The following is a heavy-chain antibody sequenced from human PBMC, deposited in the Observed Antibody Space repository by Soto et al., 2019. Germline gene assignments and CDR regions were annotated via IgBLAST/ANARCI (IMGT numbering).Heavy chain of an antibody. CDR1: GFTFSSYN. Sequence: EVQLVESGGGLVQPGGSLRLSCAASGFTFSSYNMNWVRQAPGKGLEWVSYISSSSSTIYYADSVKGRFTISRDNAKNSLYLQMNSLRDEDTAVYYCARDLGYGDPTWPYCDYWGQGTLVTVSS. CDR2: ISSSSSTI. D-gene: IGHD4-17*01. J-gene: IGHJ4*02. CDR3: ARDLGYGDPTWPYCDY. V-gene: IGHV3-48*02.